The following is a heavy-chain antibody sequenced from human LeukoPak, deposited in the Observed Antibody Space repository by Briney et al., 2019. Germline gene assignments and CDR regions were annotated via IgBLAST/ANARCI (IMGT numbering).Heavy chain of an antibody. CDR1: GFTLTDYW. V-gene: IGHV3-7*01. CDR2: IRQDGSEK. CDR3: ARDGTAAGLYFDL. D-gene: IGHD6-13*01. J-gene: IGHJ4*01. Sequence: GSLRLSWEVSGFTLTDYWMNLGRQAPGKGPEGVASIRQDGSEKTYLDSVKGRFTISRDNTKNSLSLQLNGLRAEDTAVYYCARDGTAAGLYFDLWGQGTLVTVSS.